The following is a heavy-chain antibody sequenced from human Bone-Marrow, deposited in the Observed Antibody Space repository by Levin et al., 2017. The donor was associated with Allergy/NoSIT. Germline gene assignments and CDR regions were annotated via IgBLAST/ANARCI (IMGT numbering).Heavy chain of an antibody. CDR3: AKDLEYDDHDYFDY. Sequence: GGSLRLSCAASGFTFSNFGMYWVRQAPGKGLELVTVISFDGSEKYYADSVKGRFAISRDNSKHTLYLYMSSLRAEDTALYYCAKDLEYDDHDYFDYWGQGTMVTVSS. CDR2: ISFDGSEK. CDR1: GFTFSNFG. D-gene: IGHD2/OR15-2a*01. V-gene: IGHV3-30*18. J-gene: IGHJ4*03.